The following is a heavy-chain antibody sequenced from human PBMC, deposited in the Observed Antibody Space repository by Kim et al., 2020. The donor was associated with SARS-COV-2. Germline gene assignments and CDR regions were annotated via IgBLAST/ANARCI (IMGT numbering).Heavy chain of an antibody. D-gene: IGHD6-19*01. CDR3: ARDLGGSGWYNWDAFDI. CDR2: IKQDGSEK. Sequence: GGSLRLSCAASGFTFSSYWMSWVRQAPGKGLEWVANIKQDGSEKYYVDSVKGRFTISRDNAKNSLYLQMNSLRAEDTAVYYCARDLGGSGWYNWDAFDIWGQGTMVTVSS. V-gene: IGHV3-7*05. J-gene: IGHJ3*02. CDR1: GFTFSSYW.